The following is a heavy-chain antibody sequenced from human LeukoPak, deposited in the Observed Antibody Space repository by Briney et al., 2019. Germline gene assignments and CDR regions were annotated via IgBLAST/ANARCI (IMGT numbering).Heavy chain of an antibody. D-gene: IGHD3-3*01. J-gene: IGHJ4*02. V-gene: IGHV3-30*02. CDR2: IRYDGSNK. CDR1: GFTFSSYG. Sequence: GGSLRLSCAASGFTFSSYGMHWVRQAPGKGLEWVAFIRYDGSNKYYADSVKGRFTISRDNSKNTLYLQMNSLRAEDTAVYYCARGVGGGYYDFWSGYPIDYWGQGTLVTVSS. CDR3: ARGVGGGYYDFWSGYPIDY.